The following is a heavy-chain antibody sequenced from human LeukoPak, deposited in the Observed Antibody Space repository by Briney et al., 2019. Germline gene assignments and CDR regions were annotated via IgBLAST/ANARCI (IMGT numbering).Heavy chain of an antibody. V-gene: IGHV3-73*01. CDR3: TRPYCSSTSCYIF. Sequence: GGSLRLSCAASGFTFSGSAMHWVRQASGKGLEWVGRIRSKANSYATAYAASVKGRFTISRDDSKNTAYLQMNSLKTEDTAVYYCTRPYCSSTSCYIFWGQGTLVTVSS. CDR2: IRSKANSYAT. J-gene: IGHJ4*02. CDR1: GFTFSGSA. D-gene: IGHD2-2*02.